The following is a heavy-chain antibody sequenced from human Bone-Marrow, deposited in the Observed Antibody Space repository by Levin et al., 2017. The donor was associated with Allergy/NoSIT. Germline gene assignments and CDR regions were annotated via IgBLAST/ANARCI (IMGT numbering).Heavy chain of an antibody. CDR2: VAYSGST. CDR1: GGSISGTTYY. Sequence: PSETLSLTCTVSGGSISGTTYYWGWIRQAPGKGLEWIGSVAYSGSTYFNPSLKSRVSISGVTANNQFSLKLTSVAAADTAVYYCARHGEYSFRPYFFDSWGPGTLVSVSS. D-gene: IGHD3-10*01. V-gene: IGHV4-39*01. CDR3: ARHGEYSFRPYFFDS. J-gene: IGHJ4*02.